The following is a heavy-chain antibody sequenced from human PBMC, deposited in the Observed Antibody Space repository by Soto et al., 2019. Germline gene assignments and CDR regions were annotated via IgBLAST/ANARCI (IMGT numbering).Heavy chain of an antibody. V-gene: IGHV3-23*01. CDR1: GVSFNSYA. D-gene: IGHD1-7*01. CDR2: ISGSGGST. Sequence: PGGSMGLSCAASGVSFNSYAVDGVRQAPGKGLEWVSAISGSGGSTYYADSVKGRFTISRDSSKNTLYLQMNSLRAEDTAVYYCAKGNSWSPALVLDIWGQGTMVTVSS. CDR3: AKGNSWSPALVLDI. J-gene: IGHJ3*02.